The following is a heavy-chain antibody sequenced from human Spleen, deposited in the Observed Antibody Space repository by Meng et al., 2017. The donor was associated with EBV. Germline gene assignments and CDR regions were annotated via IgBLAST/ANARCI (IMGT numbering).Heavy chain of an antibody. CDR3: SRDLAGPFDD. J-gene: IGHJ4*02. V-gene: IGHV3-74*01. CDR2: INENGGIT. CDR1: GFTFSTFW. Sequence: VQLVEAGGALVQPGGSLRLSCAVSGFTFSTFWMHWVRQVPGKGLVWIARINENGGITTYADSVKGRFTISRDNSRNTLFLQMNSLRAEDTAVYFCSRDLAGPFDDWGQGTLVTVSS.